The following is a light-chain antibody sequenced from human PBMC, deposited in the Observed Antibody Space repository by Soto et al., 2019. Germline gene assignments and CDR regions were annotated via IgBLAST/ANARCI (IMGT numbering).Light chain of an antibody. V-gene: IGKV3-15*01. Sequence: EIVMTQSPATLSVSPGERATLSCRASQSVSSNLAWYQQKPGQAPRLLIYGASTRATGIPARFSGSGSGTEFTLTISRLQSEDFAIYYCQHYNNWPPDFPFGPGTKVDIK. J-gene: IGKJ3*01. CDR3: QHYNNWPPDFP. CDR1: QSVSSN. CDR2: GAS.